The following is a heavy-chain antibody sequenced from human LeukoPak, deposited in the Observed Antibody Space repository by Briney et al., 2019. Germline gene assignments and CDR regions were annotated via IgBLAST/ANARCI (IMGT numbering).Heavy chain of an antibody. CDR1: GYSFTSYW. V-gene: IGHV5-51*01. CDR3: ARRGIAARPNYYYYYMDV. J-gene: IGHJ6*03. Sequence: GESLKISCKGSGYSFTSYWIGWVRQMPGKGLEWMGIIYPGDSDTRYSPSFQGQVTISADKSISTAYLQWSSLKASDTAMYYCARRGIAARPNYYYYYMDVWGKGTTVTVSS. CDR2: IYPGDSDT. D-gene: IGHD6-6*01.